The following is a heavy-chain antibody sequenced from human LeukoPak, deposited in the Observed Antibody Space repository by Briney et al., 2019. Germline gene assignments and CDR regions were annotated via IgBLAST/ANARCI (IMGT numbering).Heavy chain of an antibody. V-gene: IGHV3-21*01. J-gene: IGHJ4*02. D-gene: IGHD6-19*01. CDR2: ISSSSSYI. Sequence: PGGSLRLSCAASGFTFSSYSMNWVRQAPGKGLEWVSSISSSSSYIYYADSVKGRFTISRDNAKNSLYLQMNGLRAEDTAVYYCARLYSSGWYYFDNWGQGTLVTVSS. CDR1: GFTFSSYS. CDR3: ARLYSSGWYYFDN.